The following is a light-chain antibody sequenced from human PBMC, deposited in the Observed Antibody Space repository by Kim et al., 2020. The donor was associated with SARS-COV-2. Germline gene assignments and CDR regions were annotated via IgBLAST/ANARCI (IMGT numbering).Light chain of an antibody. J-gene: IGKJ1*01. Sequence: DIQMTQSQSSLSASVGDRVTITCRTSQRISSSLNWYQQKPGTAPKLLIYAASGLQSGVPSRFSGSGSGTDFTLTINGLQPEDFATYFCQQSYTFPRTFGQGTKVDIK. CDR1: QRISSS. CDR2: AAS. CDR3: QQSYTFPRT. V-gene: IGKV1-39*01.